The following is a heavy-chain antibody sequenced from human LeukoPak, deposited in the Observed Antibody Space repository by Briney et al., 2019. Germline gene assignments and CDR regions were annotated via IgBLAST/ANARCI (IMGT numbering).Heavy chain of an antibody. V-gene: IGHV4-30-4*01. D-gene: IGHD1-26*01. Sequence: SQTLSLTCTVSGGSISSGDYYWSWIRQPPGKGLEWIGYTYYSGSTYYNPSLKSQVTISVDTSKNQFSLKLSSVTAADTAVYYCARGGADSFDYWGQGTLVTVSS. CDR3: ARGGADSFDY. CDR2: TYYSGST. J-gene: IGHJ4*02. CDR1: GGSISSGDYY.